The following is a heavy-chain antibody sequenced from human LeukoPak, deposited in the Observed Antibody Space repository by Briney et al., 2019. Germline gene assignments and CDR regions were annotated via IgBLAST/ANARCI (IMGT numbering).Heavy chain of an antibody. CDR2: TYYRSKWYN. CDR3: ARDLGNSGWYTFDY. J-gene: IGHJ4*02. V-gene: IGHV6-1*01. D-gene: IGHD6-19*01. CDR1: GDSVSSNNGA. Sequence: SQTLSLTCAISGDSVSSNNGAWNWIRLSPSRGLEWLGRTYYRSKWYNDYAESMKGRITINSDTSKNQFSLQLNPVSPEDTAVYYCARDLGNSGWYTFDYWGQGTLVTVSS.